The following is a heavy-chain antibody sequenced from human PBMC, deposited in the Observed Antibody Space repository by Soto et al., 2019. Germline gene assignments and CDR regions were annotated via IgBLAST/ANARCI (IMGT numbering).Heavy chain of an antibody. Sequence: GGSLRLSCAASGYTFSSFAMTWVRQAPGKGLEWVSVISGSGDSTYYADSVKGRFTISRDNSKSTLYLQMSSLRAEDTAVYFCAKGSSGSSFSSAGYWGQGTLVTVSS. CDR1: GYTFSSFA. J-gene: IGHJ4*02. V-gene: IGHV3-23*01. D-gene: IGHD2-15*01. CDR3: AKGSSGSSFSSAGY. CDR2: ISGSGDST.